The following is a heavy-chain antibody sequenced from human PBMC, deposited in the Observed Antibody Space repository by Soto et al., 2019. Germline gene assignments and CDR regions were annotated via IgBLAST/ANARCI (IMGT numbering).Heavy chain of an antibody. D-gene: IGHD1-26*01. CDR2: IYDSGST. J-gene: IGHJ4*02. Sequence: PLTVSGGSIRNYYWSWIRQPPGKELEWIGHIYDSGSTNYNPSLKSRVTISVDTSKNQFSLKLSSVTAADTAVYYCAGGLDNGSWGSCGYWCQGTRVIVCS. CDR3: AGGLDNGSWGSCGY. CDR1: GGSIRNYY. V-gene: IGHV4-59*12.